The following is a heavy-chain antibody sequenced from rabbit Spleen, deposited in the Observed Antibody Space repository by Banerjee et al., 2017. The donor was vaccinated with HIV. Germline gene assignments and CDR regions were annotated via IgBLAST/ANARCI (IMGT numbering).Heavy chain of an antibody. J-gene: IGHJ6*01. V-gene: IGHV1S40*01. D-gene: IGHD8-1*01. CDR1: GFSFSSRDY. CDR3: ARDTGSSFSSYGMDL. Sequence: LGGAGGGLGKPGASLTLTRTASGFSFSSRDYMCWVRPGPGKGLEWISCIAGSSSGFTYSASWAKGRFTISKTSSTTVTLQMTSLTAADTATYFCARDTGSSFSSYGMDLWGQGTLVTVS. CDR2: IAGSSSGFT.